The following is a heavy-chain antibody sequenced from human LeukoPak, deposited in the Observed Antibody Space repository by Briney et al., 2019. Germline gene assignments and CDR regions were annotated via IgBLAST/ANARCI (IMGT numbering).Heavy chain of an antibody. Sequence: GASVKVSCKTSGYSFTNYYMHWVRQAPGQGLEWMGIINPSGGSTNYAQKFQGRVTMTRDTSTSTVYMELSSLRSEDTAVYYCARDQGLTGYFDYRGQGTLVTVSS. CDR3: ARDQGLTGYFDY. V-gene: IGHV1-46*01. CDR2: INPSGGST. CDR1: GYSFTNYY. D-gene: IGHD3-9*01. J-gene: IGHJ4*02.